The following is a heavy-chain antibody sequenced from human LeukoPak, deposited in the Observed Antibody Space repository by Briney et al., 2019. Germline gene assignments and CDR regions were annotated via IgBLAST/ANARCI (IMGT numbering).Heavy chain of an antibody. CDR3: ATSASYLYAFDI. D-gene: IGHD1-26*01. V-gene: IGHV4-39*01. Sequence: SETLSLTCTVSGGSISSSSYYWGWIRQPPGKGLEWIVSIYYSGSTYYNPSLKSRVTISVDTSKNQYSLKLSSVTAADTAVYYCATSASYLYAFDIWGQGTMVTVSS. CDR1: GGSISSSSYY. CDR2: IYYSGST. J-gene: IGHJ3*02.